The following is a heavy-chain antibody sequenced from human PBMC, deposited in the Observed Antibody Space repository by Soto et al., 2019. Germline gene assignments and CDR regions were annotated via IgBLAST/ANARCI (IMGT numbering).Heavy chain of an antibody. CDR2: IYSGGST. J-gene: IGHJ4*02. CDR1: GFTVSSNY. Sequence: EVQLVESGGGLVQPGGSLRLSCAASGFTVSSNYMSWVRQAPGKGLEWVSVIYSGGSTYYADSVKGRFTISRDNSKNTLYLHMNSLRAEDTAVYYCARPGDYSYFDYWGQGTLVTVSS. V-gene: IGHV3-66*04. CDR3: ARPGDYSYFDY. D-gene: IGHD4-17*01.